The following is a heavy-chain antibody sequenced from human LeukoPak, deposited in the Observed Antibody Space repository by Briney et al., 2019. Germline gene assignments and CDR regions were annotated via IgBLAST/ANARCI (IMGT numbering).Heavy chain of an antibody. D-gene: IGHD1-26*01. V-gene: IGHV1-8*01. J-gene: IGHJ4*02. Sequence: ASVKVSCKASGYTFTSYNVNWVRQATGQGLELVGWVNPNSGDTVYAQKFRGRVTMTRDTSISTAYMELSSLRFEDTAVYYCARAVGAPRHFDYWGQGTLVTVSS. CDR2: VNPNSGDT. CDR1: GYTFTSYN. CDR3: ARAVGAPRHFDY.